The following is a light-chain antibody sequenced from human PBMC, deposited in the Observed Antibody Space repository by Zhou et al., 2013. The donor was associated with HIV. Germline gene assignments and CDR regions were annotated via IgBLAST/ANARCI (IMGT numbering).Light chain of an antibody. V-gene: IGKV1-16*01. Sequence: DIQMTQSPSSLSASIGDRVTITCRASQDINNYLAWFQQKPGKAPKSLIYEASSLQSGVSSRVSGSGSGTDFTLTISSLQPEDFATYYCQQYNSYPWTFGQGTKVEIK. J-gene: IGKJ1*01. CDR1: QDINNY. CDR2: EAS. CDR3: QQYNSYPWT.